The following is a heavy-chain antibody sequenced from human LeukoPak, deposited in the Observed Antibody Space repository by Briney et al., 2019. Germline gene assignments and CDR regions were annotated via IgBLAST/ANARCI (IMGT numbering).Heavy chain of an antibody. CDR3: TRGPSYHSKWVGGMWFDP. J-gene: IGHJ5*02. V-gene: IGHV1-8*01. Sequence: GASVKVSCKASGYTFNSYDIHWVRQAYGHGLEWMGWMNPKSAHTGLAQRFQGRVTLTRNTSISTAYMELSSLTSEDTAMYYCTRGPSYHSKWVGGMWFDPWDQGTLVSVSS. D-gene: IGHD3-10*01. CDR2: MNPKSAHT. CDR1: GYTFNSYD.